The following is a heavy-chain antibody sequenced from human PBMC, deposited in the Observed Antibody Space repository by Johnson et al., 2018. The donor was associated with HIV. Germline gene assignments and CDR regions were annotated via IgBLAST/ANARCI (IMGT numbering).Heavy chain of an antibody. CDR1: GFSFSSFG. CDR3: TTGTGPTTLYAFDI. D-gene: IGHD1-7*01. V-gene: IGHV3-15*01. CDR2: IKSKTDGGTT. Sequence: EVQLVESGGGVVQPGGSLSLSCEASGFSFSSFGMHWVRQAPGKGLEWVGRIKSKTDGGTTDYAAPVKGRFTISRDDSKNTLYLQMNSLKTEDTAGYYCTTGTGPTTLYAFDIWGQGTMVTVSS. J-gene: IGHJ3*02.